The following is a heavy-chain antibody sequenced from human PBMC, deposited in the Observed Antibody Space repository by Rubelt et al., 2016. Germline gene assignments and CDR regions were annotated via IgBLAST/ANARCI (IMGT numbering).Heavy chain of an antibody. V-gene: IGHV3-7*05. CDR3: VRDALRGGDFDY. D-gene: IGHD2-15*01. CDR2: IKEDGTEK. J-gene: IGHJ4*02. CDR1: GFTFSDYW. Sequence: GGSLRLSCAASGFTFSDYWMSWGRQAPGKGLEWVANIKEDGTEKYCLNSVKGRFTITRDNAKNELFLQMSSLRAEDTAVYYCVRDALRGGDFDYWGQGTLVTVSS.